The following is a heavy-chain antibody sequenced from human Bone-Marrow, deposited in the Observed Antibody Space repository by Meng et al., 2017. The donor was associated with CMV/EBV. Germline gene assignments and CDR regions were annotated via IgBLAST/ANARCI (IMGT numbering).Heavy chain of an antibody. V-gene: IGHV3-7*01. J-gene: IGHJ4*02. D-gene: IGHD3-9*01. CDR2: IQQDGSEK. CDR3: VREGNYDILTGYSCDY. CDR1: GFTFGSYW. Sequence: GESLKISSAASGFTFGSYWMSWVRQAPGKGLEWVANIQQDGSEKYYVDSLKGRFTISRDNAKNSLFLQMNSLRAEDTAVYYCVREGNYDILTGYSCDYWGQGNLVTVAS.